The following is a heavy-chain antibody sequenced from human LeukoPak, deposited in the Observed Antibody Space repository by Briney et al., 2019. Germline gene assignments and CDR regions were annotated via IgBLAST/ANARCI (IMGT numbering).Heavy chain of an antibody. J-gene: IGHJ1*01. CDR3: ANHVPPKISSSWYVPDSEYFQH. V-gene: IGHV3-30*02. CDR1: GFTFSSYG. CDR2: IRYDGSNK. D-gene: IGHD6-13*01. Sequence: PGGSLRLSCAASGFTFSSYGMHWVRQAPGKGLEWVAFIRYDGSNKYYADSVKGRFTISRDNSKNTLYLQMNSLRAEDTAVYYCANHVPPKISSSWYVPDSEYFQHWGQGTLVTVSS.